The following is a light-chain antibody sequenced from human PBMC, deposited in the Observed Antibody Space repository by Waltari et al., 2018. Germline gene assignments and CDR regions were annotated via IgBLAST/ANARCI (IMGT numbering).Light chain of an antibody. CDR1: TTDVGADNF. Sequence: QSALTQPASVSGSPGQSITLSCTGTTTDVGADNFVSWYQQHPGEVPKLLIYEVNNRPAGVSDRFSGSRSGNTASLPISGLLAEDDADYYCCSHSSSSTLVLFGGGTKVTVL. CDR2: EVN. V-gene: IGLV2-14*01. CDR3: CSHSSSSTLVL. J-gene: IGLJ3*02.